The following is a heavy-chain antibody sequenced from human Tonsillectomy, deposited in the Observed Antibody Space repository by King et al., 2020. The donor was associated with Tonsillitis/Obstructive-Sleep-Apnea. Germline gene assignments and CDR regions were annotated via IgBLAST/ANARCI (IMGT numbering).Heavy chain of an antibody. J-gene: IGHJ4*02. D-gene: IGHD6-13*01. V-gene: IGHV4-31*01. Sequence: QLQESGPGLVKPSQTLSLTCTVSGGSISSGGYYWSWIRQHPGKGLEWIGYIYYSGSTYYNPSLKSLVTISVDTSKNQFSLKLGSLTAADTAVYYCARATPRIAAAGTGTEFDYWGQGTLVTVSS. CDR2: IYYSGST. CDR1: GGSISSGGYY. CDR3: ARATPRIAAAGTGTEFDY.